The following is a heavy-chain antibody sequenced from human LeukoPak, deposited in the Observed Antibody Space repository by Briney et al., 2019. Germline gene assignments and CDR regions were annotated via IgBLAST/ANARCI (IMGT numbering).Heavy chain of an antibody. V-gene: IGHV3-23*01. CDR1: GFTFSSYA. D-gene: IGHD6-13*01. CDR2: ISGSGGST. J-gene: IGHJ2*01. CDR3: AKPGSSSWYGYFDL. Sequence: GGSLRLSCAASGFTFSSYAMSWVRQAPGKGLEWVSAISGSGGSTYYADSVTGRFTISRDNSKNTLYLQMNSLRAEDTAVYYCAKPGSSSWYGYFDLWGRGTLVTVSS.